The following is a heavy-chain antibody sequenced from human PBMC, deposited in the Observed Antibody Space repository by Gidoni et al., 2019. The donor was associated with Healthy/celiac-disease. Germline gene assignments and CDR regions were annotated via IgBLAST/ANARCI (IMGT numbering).Heavy chain of an antibody. CDR3: AHVYFRDFTAAPYFDS. Sequence: QITLREPGPPLVKPRQTLTLTCSLSGFSLSSNGVGVGWIRQPPGKALEWLAIIYYDNDDRYSPSLETRLTITKDTSKNEVVLTMTNMDPVDTATYYCAHVYFRDFTAAPYFDSWGQGIQVTVSS. V-gene: IGHV2-5*02. CDR1: GFSLSSNGVG. J-gene: IGHJ4*02. D-gene: IGHD2-2*01. CDR2: IYYDNDD.